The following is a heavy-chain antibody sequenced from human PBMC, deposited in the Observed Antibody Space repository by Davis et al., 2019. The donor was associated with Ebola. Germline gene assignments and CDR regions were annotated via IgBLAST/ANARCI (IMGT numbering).Heavy chain of an antibody. CDR2: ISSSSSYI. Sequence: GGSLRLSCAASGFTFSSYSMNWVRQAPGKGLEWVSSISSSSSYIYYADSVKGRFTISRDNAKNSLYLQMNSLRAEDTAVYYCARGIASIAARPYNWFDPWGQGTLVTVSS. D-gene: IGHD6-6*01. J-gene: IGHJ5*02. V-gene: IGHV3-21*01. CDR3: ARGIASIAARPYNWFDP. CDR1: GFTFSSYS.